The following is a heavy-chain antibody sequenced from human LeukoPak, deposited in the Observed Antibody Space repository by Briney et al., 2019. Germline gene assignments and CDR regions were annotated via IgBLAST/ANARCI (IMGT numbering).Heavy chain of an antibody. J-gene: IGHJ3*02. D-gene: IGHD1-26*01. CDR1: GGSLSSYY. V-gene: IGHV4-59*08. CDR2: IYYSGST. Sequence: SETLSLTCTVSGGSLSSYYWSWIRQPPGKGLEWIGYIYYSGSTNYNPSLKSRVTISVDTSKNQFSLKLSSVTAADTAVYYCARQGSGSYKGRAFDIWGEGTMVTVSS. CDR3: ARQGSGSYKGRAFDI.